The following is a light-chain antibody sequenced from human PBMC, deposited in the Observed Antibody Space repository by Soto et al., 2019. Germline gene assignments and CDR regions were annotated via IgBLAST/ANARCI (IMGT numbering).Light chain of an antibody. CDR3: QQCYSYPWT. J-gene: IGKJ1*01. CDR2: KAS. CDR1: QSISIW. Sequence: DIQMTQSPSTLSASVGDRVTITCRASQSISIWLAWYQQKPGKAPNLLIYKASNLESGVPSRFSGSGSGTEFTLTISSLQPDDFATYYCQQCYSYPWTFGQGTEVEIK. V-gene: IGKV1-5*03.